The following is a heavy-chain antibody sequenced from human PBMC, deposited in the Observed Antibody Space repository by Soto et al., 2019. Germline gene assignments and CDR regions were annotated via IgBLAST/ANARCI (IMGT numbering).Heavy chain of an antibody. CDR1: GFTFSNYA. CDR2: ISGSGADT. Sequence: PGGSLRLSCTTSGFTFSNYAMSWVRQVPGKGLEWVSVISGSGADTHYADSVQGRFTISRDNSENSVYLQMNNLRAEDTAVYYCAKRPTYCSTTSCSNFRYYGMDVWGQGTTVTVS. D-gene: IGHD2-2*01. J-gene: IGHJ6*02. V-gene: IGHV3-23*01. CDR3: AKRPTYCSTTSCSNFRYYGMDV.